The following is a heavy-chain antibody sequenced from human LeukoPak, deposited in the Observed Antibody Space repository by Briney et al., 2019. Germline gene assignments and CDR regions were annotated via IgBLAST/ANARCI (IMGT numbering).Heavy chain of an antibody. J-gene: IGHJ4*02. CDR1: GFTFSTSW. V-gene: IGHV3-7*01. Sequence: GGSVRLSCVDSGFTFSTSWMAWVRQAPGKGLEWVANIKEDGSAKNYVGSVRGRFTVSRDNAKKSVYLEMNSLRAEDTAVYYCARDRAYHRFDYWGQGTLVPVSS. CDR3: ARDRAYHRFDY. CDR2: IKEDGSAK. D-gene: IGHD2-2*01.